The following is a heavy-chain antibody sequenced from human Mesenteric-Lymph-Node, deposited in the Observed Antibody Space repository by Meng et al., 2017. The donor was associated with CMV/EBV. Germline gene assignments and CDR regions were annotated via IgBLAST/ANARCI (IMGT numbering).Heavy chain of an antibody. CDR2: INSDGSST. CDR3: RGCSSTSCYMGHYYYGMDV. Sequence: GESLKISCAASGFTVSSNYMSWVRQAPGKGLEWVSRINSDGSSTSYADSVKGRFTISRDNAKNTLYLQMNSLRAEDTAVYYCRGCSSTSCYMGHYYYGMDVWGQGTTVTVSS. J-gene: IGHJ6*02. V-gene: IGHV3-74*01. CDR1: GFTVSSNY. D-gene: IGHD2-2*02.